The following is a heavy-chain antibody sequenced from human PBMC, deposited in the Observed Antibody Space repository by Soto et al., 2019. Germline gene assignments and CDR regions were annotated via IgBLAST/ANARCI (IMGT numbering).Heavy chain of an antibody. J-gene: IGHJ4*02. CDR3: ARAVAVPADFDY. CDR2: INAGNGNT. CDR1: GYTFTGYA. V-gene: IGHV1-3*05. D-gene: IGHD5-12*01. Sequence: QVQVVQHGAEEKKPGASVKVSCTASGYTFTGYAMHWVRQAPGQRLEWMGWINAGNGNTKYSQKFQRRVTITRDTSASTAYMELSSLRSEDTAVYYCARAVAVPADFDYWGQGTLVTVSS.